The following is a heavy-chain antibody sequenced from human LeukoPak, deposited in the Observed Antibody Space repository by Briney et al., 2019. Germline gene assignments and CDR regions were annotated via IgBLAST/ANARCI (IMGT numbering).Heavy chain of an antibody. J-gene: IGHJ5*02. CDR3: AKDGRAWSSGLNWFDP. CDR1: GFTFSDYY. Sequence: PGGSLRLSCAASGFTFSDYYMSWIRQAPGKGLEWVSYISSSGSTIYYADSVKGRFTISRDNAKNSLYLQMNSLRAEDTALYYCAKDGRAWSSGLNWFDPWGQGTLVTVSS. CDR2: ISSSGSTI. D-gene: IGHD6-19*01. V-gene: IGHV3-11*01.